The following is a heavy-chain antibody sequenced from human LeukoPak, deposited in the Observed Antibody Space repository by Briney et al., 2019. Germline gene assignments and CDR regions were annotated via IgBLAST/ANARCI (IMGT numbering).Heavy chain of an antibody. CDR1: GFTFSSYA. V-gene: IGHV3-23*01. Sequence: GGSLRLSCAASGFTFSSYAMTWVRQAPGKGLEWVSAVGTAGGDTYYPDSVKGRFTISRDDSKNTLYLQMNRLRAEDTAVYYCANSFGPGSFFDYWGQGTLVTVSS. D-gene: IGHD3-10*01. CDR2: VGTAGGDT. J-gene: IGHJ4*02. CDR3: ANSFGPGSFFDY.